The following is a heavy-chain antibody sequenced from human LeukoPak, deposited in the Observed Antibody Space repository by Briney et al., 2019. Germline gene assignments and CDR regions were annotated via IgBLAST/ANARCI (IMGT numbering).Heavy chain of an antibody. CDR2: FDPEDGET. J-gene: IGHJ4*02. Sequence: GSSVKVSCKASGGSFSNSAISWVRQAPGQGLEWMGGFDPEDGETIYAQKFQGRVTMTEDTSTDTAYMELSSLRSEDTAVYYCATDRTKVVTLEYWGQGTLVTVSS. CDR1: GGSFSNSA. D-gene: IGHD4-23*01. CDR3: ATDRTKVVTLEY. V-gene: IGHV1-24*01.